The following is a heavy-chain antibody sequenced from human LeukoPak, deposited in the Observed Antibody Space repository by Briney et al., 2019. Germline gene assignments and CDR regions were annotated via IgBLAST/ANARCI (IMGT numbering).Heavy chain of an antibody. J-gene: IGHJ4*02. CDR1: GFTFSNAW. CDR3: TTDSAAY. V-gene: IGHV3-15*01. CDR2: VKRKIDGETT. Sequence: PGGSLRLSCAASGFTFSNAWMTSVRQAPGKGLEWVGRVKRKIDGETTDYAAAVKGRFAISRDDSKNTVYLQMNSLKTEDTALYYCTTDSAAYWGQGTLVTVSS.